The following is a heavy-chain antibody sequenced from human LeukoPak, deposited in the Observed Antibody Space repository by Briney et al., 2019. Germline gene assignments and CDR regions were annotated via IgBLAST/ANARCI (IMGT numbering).Heavy chain of an antibody. J-gene: IGHJ4*02. D-gene: IGHD2-21*01. V-gene: IGHV3-23*01. CDR1: GFTFSSYA. CDR3: AKVWDYGGYWHQAFDY. Sequence: GGSLRLSCAASGFTFSSYAMSWVRQAPGKGLEWVSGISVSGGRTYYADSVKGRFTISRDNSKNTLYLQMNSLRAEDTAVYYCAKVWDYGGYWHQAFDYWGQGTLVTVSS. CDR2: ISVSGGRT.